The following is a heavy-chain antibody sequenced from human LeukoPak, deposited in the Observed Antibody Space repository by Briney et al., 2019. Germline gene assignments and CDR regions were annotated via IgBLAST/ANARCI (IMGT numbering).Heavy chain of an antibody. D-gene: IGHD2-2*01. CDR3: AKSPVPYCSSTSCYRFAY. CDR1: GFTFSSYA. V-gene: IGHV3-23*01. Sequence: GGSLRLSCAASGFTFSSYAMSWVRQAPGKGLEWVSAISGSGGSTYYADSVKGRFTISRDNSKNTLYLQMNSLRAEDTAVYYCAKSPVPYCSSTSCYRFAYWGQGTLVTVSS. CDR2: ISGSGGST. J-gene: IGHJ4*02.